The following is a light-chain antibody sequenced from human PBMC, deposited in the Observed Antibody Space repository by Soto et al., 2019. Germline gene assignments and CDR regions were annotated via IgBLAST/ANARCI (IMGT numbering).Light chain of an antibody. J-gene: IGKJ5*01. CDR1: QDIRKY. V-gene: IGKV1-33*01. Sequence: IQMTQFTSSLSSSVGARVRMMYQATQDIRKYLNWYQQKPGKAPKLLIYDASSLETGVPSRFSGSGSGTDFTFTISSLQPEDFATYYCQQYDNLPLIFGQGTRLEIK. CDR3: QQYDNLPLI. CDR2: DAS.